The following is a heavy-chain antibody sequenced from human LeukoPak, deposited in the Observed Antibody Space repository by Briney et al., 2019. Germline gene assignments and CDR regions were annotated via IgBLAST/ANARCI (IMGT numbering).Heavy chain of an antibody. D-gene: IGHD3-22*01. CDR2: ISSSSSYI. V-gene: IGHV3-21*01. CDR3: ARQTYYDSSGYYSPY. CDR1: GFTFSSYS. J-gene: IGHJ4*02. Sequence: GGSLRLSCAASGFTFSSYSMNWVRQAPGKGLEWVSSISSSSSYIYYADSVKGRFTISRDNAKNSLYLQMNSLRAEDTAVYYCARQTYYDSSGYYSPYWGQGTLITVSS.